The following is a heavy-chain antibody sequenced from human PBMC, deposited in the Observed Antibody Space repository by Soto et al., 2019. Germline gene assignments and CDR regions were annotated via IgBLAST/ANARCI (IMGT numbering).Heavy chain of an antibody. CDR3: RTVSRFSSILGRCDY. Sequence: EVQLVESGGGRVKPGGSLRLSCAASGFTISDAWINWVRQAPGKGLEWVGRIKSKGDGGTTDFRAPVKDRFAISRDDSKNVGYLQINSRKTDNTAVYYCRTVSRFSSILGRCDYLGHGPRVTVSS. D-gene: IGHD2-15*01. J-gene: IGHJ4*01. CDR1: GFTISDAW. V-gene: IGHV3-15*07. CDR2: IKSKGDGGTT.